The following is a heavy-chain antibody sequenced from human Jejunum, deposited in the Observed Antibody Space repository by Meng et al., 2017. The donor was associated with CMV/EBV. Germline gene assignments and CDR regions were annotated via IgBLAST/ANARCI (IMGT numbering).Heavy chain of an antibody. Sequence: AVSSYAMHWVRQAPGKGLEWVAFIRFDGTNNYLVDSVKGRFTISRDNSKNMLFLQMNSLRAEDTAVYYCAKDKIPVSPYYYGMDVWGQGTTVTVSS. V-gene: IGHV3-30*02. J-gene: IGHJ6*02. CDR2: IRFDGTNN. CDR3: AKDKIPVSPYYYGMDV. D-gene: IGHD4-11*01. CDR1: AVSSYA.